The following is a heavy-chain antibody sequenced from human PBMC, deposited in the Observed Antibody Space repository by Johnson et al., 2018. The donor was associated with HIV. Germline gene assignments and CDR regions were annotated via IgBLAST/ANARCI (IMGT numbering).Heavy chain of an antibody. CDR2: ISYDGSNK. D-gene: IGHD2-2*01. J-gene: IGHJ3*02. CDR1: GFTFSDYY. V-gene: IGHV3-30*03. CDR3: ARERYCSSTSCYFSRPPDAFDI. Sequence: QVQLVESGGGLVKPGGSLRLSCVASGFTFSDYYMSWIRQAPGKGLEWVAVISYDGSNKYYADSVKGRFTISRDNSKNTLYLQMNSLRAEDTAVYYCARERYCSSTSCYFSRPPDAFDIWGQGTMVTVSS.